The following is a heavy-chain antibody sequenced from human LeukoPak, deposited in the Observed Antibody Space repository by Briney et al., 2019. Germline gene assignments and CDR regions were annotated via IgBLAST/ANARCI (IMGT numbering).Heavy chain of an antibody. CDR2: ISPSDGTT. J-gene: IGHJ4*02. V-gene: IGHV1-46*01. CDR1: GYIFTGYC. D-gene: IGHD3-22*01. CDR3: ARGLDSSGYYRY. Sequence: GASVKVSCKASGYIFTGYCMHWVRQAPGQGLEWVGIISPSDGTTNYIQEFQGRVTMTRDTSTSTVYMELSSLRTEDTAIYYCARGLDSSGYYRYWGQGTLVTVSS.